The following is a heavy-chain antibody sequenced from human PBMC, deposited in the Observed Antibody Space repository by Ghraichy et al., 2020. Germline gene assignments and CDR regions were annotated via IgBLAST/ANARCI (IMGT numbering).Heavy chain of an antibody. CDR2: ISSSGSYI. CDR3: ARDFSASGSFYSY. D-gene: IGHD3-10*01. CDR1: GFTFSSYS. J-gene: IGHJ4*02. Sequence: GGSLRLSCAASGFTFSSYSMNWVRQAPGKGLEWVSSISSSGSYIYYADSMKGRFTISRDNARNSLYLQMSSLRAEDTAVYYCARDFSASGSFYSYWGQGTLVTVSS. V-gene: IGHV3-21*01.